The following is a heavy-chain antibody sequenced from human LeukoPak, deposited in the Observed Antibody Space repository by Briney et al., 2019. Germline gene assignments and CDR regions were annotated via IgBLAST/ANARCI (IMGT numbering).Heavy chain of an antibody. CDR3: AKFHITGTTPSYFDY. CDR2: IRSDGSNI. D-gene: IGHD1-7*01. CDR1: GFTFSSYG. V-gene: IGHV3-30*02. J-gene: IGHJ4*02. Sequence: GGSLRLSCAASGFTFSSYGMHWVRQAPGKGLEWGAFIRSDGSNIYYADSVKGRFTISRDNSQNTLYLQMNSLKTEDTAVYYCAKFHITGTTPSYFDYWGQGTLVTVSS.